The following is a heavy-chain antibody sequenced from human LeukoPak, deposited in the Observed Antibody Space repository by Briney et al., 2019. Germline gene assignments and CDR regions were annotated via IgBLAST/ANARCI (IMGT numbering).Heavy chain of an antibody. CDR3: ARSRITIFGVVTGFDP. D-gene: IGHD3-3*01. Sequence: NPSENLSLTCTVSGGSISSYYWSWIRQPPGKGLEWIGDIYYSGSTNYNPSLKSRVTISVDTSKNQFSLKLSSVTAADTAVYYCARSRITIFGVVTGFDPWGQGTLVTVSS. CDR2: IYYSGST. V-gene: IGHV4-59*01. J-gene: IGHJ5*02. CDR1: GGSISSYY.